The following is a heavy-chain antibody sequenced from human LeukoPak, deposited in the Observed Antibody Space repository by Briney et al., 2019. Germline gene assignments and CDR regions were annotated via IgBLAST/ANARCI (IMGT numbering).Heavy chain of an antibody. CDR1: GYTFTDYF. CDR3: ARDSSTWYSDYYYYMDV. D-gene: IGHD2/OR15-2a*01. Sequence: ASVKVSCKASGYTFTDYFMHWVRQVPGQGLEWMGWFNPKSGDTNYPQKFQGRVTMTGDTSTSTAYMELSSLRSDDTARYFCARDSSTWYSDYYYYMDVWGKGTTVTVSS. CDR2: FNPKSGDT. V-gene: IGHV1-2*02. J-gene: IGHJ6*03.